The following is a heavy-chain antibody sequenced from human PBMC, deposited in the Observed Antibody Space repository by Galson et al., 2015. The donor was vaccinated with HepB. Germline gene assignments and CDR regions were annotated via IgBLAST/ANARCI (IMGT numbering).Heavy chain of an antibody. CDR2: IWYDGSNK. V-gene: IGHV3-33*01. Sequence: SLRLSCAASGFTFSSYGMHWVRQAPGKGLEWVAVIWYDGSNKYYADSVKGRFTISRDNSKNTLYLQMNSLRAEDTAVYYCARDRALAVAGLLDYWGQGTLVTVSS. CDR1: GFTFSSYG. D-gene: IGHD6-19*01. CDR3: ARDRALAVAGLLDY. J-gene: IGHJ4*02.